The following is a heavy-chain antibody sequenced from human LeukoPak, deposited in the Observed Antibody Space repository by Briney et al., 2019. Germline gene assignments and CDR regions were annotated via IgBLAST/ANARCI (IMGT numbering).Heavy chain of an antibody. Sequence: ASVKVSCKASGYTFTSYDINWVRQATGQGLEWMGWMNPNSGNTGYAQKFQGRVTITRNTSISTAYMELSSLRSEDTAVYYCARQTREIVVVTPADDYWGQGTLVTVSS. J-gene: IGHJ4*02. D-gene: IGHD3-22*01. CDR3: ARQTREIVVVTPADDY. CDR2: MNPNSGNT. V-gene: IGHV1-8*01. CDR1: GYTFTSYD.